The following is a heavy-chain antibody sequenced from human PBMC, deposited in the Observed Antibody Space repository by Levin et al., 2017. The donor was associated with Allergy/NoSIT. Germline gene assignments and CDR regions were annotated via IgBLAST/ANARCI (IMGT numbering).Heavy chain of an antibody. D-gene: IGHD5-18*01. CDR2: FDPEDGET. Sequence: ASVKVSCKVSGYTLTELSMHWVRQAPGKGLEWMGGFDPEDGETIYAQKFQGRVTMTEDTSTDTAYMELSSLRSEDTAVYYCATGGVAYSYGFGADRHFQHWGQGTLVTVSS. CDR3: ATGGVAYSYGFGADRHFQH. V-gene: IGHV1-24*01. CDR1: GYTLTELS. J-gene: IGHJ1*01.